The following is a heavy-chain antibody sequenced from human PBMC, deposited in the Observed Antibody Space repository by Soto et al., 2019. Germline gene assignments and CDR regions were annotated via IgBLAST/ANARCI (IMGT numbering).Heavy chain of an antibody. V-gene: IGHV3-30-3*01. CDR2: ISYDGSNK. CDR1: GFTFSSYA. Sequence: GGSLRLSCAPSGFTFSSYAMHWVRQAPGKGLEWVAVISYDGSNKYYADSVKGRFTISRDNSKNTLYLQMNSLRAEDTAVYYCARSGMIVVELGYWGQGTLVT. J-gene: IGHJ4*02. D-gene: IGHD3-22*01. CDR3: ARSGMIVVELGY.